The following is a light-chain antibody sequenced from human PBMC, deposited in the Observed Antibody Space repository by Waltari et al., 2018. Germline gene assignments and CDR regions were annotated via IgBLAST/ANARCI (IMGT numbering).Light chain of an antibody. CDR2: WAS. CDR3: QQYYSTPPT. Sequence: DIVMTQSPASLAVSLGERATINCKSSQSLYSSNNKNYLAWYQQKPVQPPKLLIYWASTRESGVPDRFSGSGSGTDFTLSISSLQAEDVAVYYCQQYYSTPPTFGGGTKVEIK. J-gene: IGKJ4*01. V-gene: IGKV4-1*01. CDR1: QSLYSSNNKNY.